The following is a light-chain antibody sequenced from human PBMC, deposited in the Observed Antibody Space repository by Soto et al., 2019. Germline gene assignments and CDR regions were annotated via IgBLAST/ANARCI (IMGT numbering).Light chain of an antibody. Sequence: QSALTQPASVSGSPGQSITISCTGTSSDVGGYNYVSWYQQHPGKAPKLMIYEVSNRPSGASNRFSGSKSGNTASLTISGLQAEDEADYDCRSYTSSSTYVFGTGTKFTVL. V-gene: IGLV2-14*01. CDR2: EVS. CDR1: SSDVGGYNY. J-gene: IGLJ1*01. CDR3: RSYTSSSTYV.